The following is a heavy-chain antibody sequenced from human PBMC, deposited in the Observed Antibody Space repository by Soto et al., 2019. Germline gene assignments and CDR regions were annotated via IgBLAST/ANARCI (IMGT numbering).Heavy chain of an antibody. CDR1: GFTFSNYF. CDR3: ATYRTVDAPRRLGC. J-gene: IGHJ4*02. CDR2: INQDGTEK. V-gene: IGHV3-7*03. Sequence: QLVESGGDLVQPGGSLRLSCAASGFTFSNYFMKWVRQAPGKGLEWVANINQDGTEKNYVESVNGRFTISRDNAKNSLYLQTDSLRVEDTAVYYCATYRTVDAPRRLGCWGQGTLDTVSS. D-gene: IGHD4-4*01.